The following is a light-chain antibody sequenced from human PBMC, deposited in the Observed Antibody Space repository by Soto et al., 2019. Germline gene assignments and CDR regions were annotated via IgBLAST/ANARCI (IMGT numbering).Light chain of an antibody. CDR3: SSYTSTSTRFV. J-gene: IGLJ1*01. V-gene: IGLV1-40*01. Sequence: QSVLTQPPSVSGAPGQRVTISCTGSSSNIGAGYDVHWYQQLPGTAPKVLIYGNSNRPSGVPDRFSGSKSGTSASLAITGLQAEDEADYYCSSYTSTSTRFVFGTGTKLTVL. CDR1: SSNIGAGYD. CDR2: GNS.